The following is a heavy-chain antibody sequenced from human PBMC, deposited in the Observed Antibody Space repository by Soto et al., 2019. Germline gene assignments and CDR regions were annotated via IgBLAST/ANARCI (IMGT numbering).Heavy chain of an antibody. CDR3: ARRERAAGTDWWFDP. Sequence: QLQLQESGPGLVKPSETLSLTCTVSGGSISSSSFHWGWIRQPPGKGLEWIGSIYYSGSTYYSPSLKRRVPXSXXXSXXQFSLKLSSVTAADTAVYYCARRERAAGTDWWFDPWGQGTLVTISS. D-gene: IGHD6-13*01. J-gene: IGHJ5*02. CDR1: GGSISSSSFH. CDR2: IYYSGST. V-gene: IGHV4-39*01.